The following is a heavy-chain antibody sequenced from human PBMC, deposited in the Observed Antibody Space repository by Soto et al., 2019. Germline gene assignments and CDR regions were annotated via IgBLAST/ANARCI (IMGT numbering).Heavy chain of an antibody. Sequence: QVQLQESGPGLVKPSGTLSLTCAVSGVSISSTNWWGWVRQPPGKGLEWIGEIYHSWSAVYNPSLKSRVTISVDKSKNQFSMNLSSVTAADTAVYYCAKDLLERLRGPIDVCGQGTMVTVSS. D-gene: IGHD1-1*01. V-gene: IGHV4-4*02. CDR3: AKDLLERLRGPIDV. CDR2: IYHSWSA. CDR1: GVSISSTNW. J-gene: IGHJ3*01.